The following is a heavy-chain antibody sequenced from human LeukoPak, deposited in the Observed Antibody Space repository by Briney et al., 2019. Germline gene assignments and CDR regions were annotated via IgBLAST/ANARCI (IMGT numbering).Heavy chain of an antibody. J-gene: IGHJ6*02. CDR2: MNPNSGNT. CDR1: GYTFTSYD. Sequence: ASVKVSCKASGYTFTSYDINWVRQASGQGREWMGWMNPNSGNTGYAQKFQGRVTMTRNNSISTAYMELSSMRSEDTAVYYCARGERGWFGELWSYYYYGMDVWGQGTTVTVSS. CDR3: ARGERGWFGELWSYYYYGMDV. V-gene: IGHV1-8*01. D-gene: IGHD3-10*01.